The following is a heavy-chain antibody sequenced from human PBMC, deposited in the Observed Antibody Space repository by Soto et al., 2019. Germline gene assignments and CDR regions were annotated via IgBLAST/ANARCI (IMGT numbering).Heavy chain of an antibody. V-gene: IGHV3-7*01. Sequence: RGSLRLSCAASGFTFSSYWMSWVRQAPGKGLEWVANIKQDGSEKHYVDSVKGRFTISRDSAKNSLYLQMNSLGVEDTAVYYCMRYLRSGPNDYRGQGTLVTVSS. CDR2: IKQDGSEK. J-gene: IGHJ4*02. CDR1: GFTFSSYW. D-gene: IGHD3-10*01. CDR3: MRYLRSGPNDY.